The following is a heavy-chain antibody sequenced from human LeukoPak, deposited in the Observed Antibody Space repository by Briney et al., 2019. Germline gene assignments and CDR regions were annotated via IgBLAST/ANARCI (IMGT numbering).Heavy chain of an antibody. D-gene: IGHD3-10*01. Sequence: HTGGSLRLSCAASGFTFSSNVMHWVRQAPGKGLEWVAVISHDGNNKNYADSVKGRFTISRDNAKNSLYLQMNSLRDEDSAVYYCVRDHLWAFDIWGQGTMVTVSS. CDR3: VRDHLWAFDI. CDR2: ISHDGNNK. J-gene: IGHJ3*02. V-gene: IGHV3-30-3*01. CDR1: GFTFSSNV.